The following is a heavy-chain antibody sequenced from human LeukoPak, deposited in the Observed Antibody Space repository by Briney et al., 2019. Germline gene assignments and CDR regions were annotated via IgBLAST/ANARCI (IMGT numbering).Heavy chain of an antibody. CDR1: GGSFSGYY. CDR3: ARGSTIAVAGIDY. J-gene: IGHJ4*02. V-gene: IGHV4-34*01. CDR2: INHSGRT. D-gene: IGHD6-19*01. Sequence: SETLSLTCAVSGGSFSGYYWSWIRQPPGKGVEGMGEINHSGRTNYNPSLKSRVTISVDTSKNQFSLKLSSVTAADTAVYYCARGSTIAVAGIDYWGQGTLVTVSS.